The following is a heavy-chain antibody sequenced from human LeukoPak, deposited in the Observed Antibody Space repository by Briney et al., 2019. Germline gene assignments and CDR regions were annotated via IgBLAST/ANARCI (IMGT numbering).Heavy chain of an antibody. Sequence: ASVKVSCKASGYTFTGYYMHWVRQAPGQGLEWMGWINPNSGGTNYAQKFQGRVTMTRDTSISTAYMELSRLRSDDTAVYYCARVRHSKYYDILSYYYYYMDVWGEGTTVTVSS. CDR1: GYTFTGYY. D-gene: IGHD3-9*01. CDR2: INPNSGGT. CDR3: ARVRHSKYYDILSYYYYYMDV. J-gene: IGHJ6*03. V-gene: IGHV1-2*02.